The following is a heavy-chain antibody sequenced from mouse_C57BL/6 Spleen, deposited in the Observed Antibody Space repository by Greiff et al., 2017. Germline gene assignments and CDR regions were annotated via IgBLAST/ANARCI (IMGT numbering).Heavy chain of an antibody. CDR1: GYTFTDYY. CDR2: IYPGSGNT. D-gene: IGHD1-1*01. J-gene: IGHJ4*01. CDR3: ARAGGSSLYYAMDY. V-gene: IGHV1-76*01. Sequence: VQRVESGAELVRPGASVKLSCKASGYTFTDYYINWVKQRPGQGLEWIARIYPGSGNTYYNEKFKGKATLTAEKSSSTAYMQLSSLTSEDSAVYFCARAGGSSLYYAMDYWGQGTSVTVSS.